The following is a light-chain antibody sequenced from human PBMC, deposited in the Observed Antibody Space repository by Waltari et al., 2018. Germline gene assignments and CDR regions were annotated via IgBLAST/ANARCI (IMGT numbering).Light chain of an antibody. J-gene: IGLJ3*02. V-gene: IGLV2-14*01. Sequence: QSALTQPASVSGSPGQSITIPCTGTSSDVGFYNYVSWYQQHPGKAPTLMLYDVSARPSGVFNRFSGSKSGNAASLTISGLQAEDEADYYCNSYAGSSSWVFGGGTKLTVL. CDR2: DVS. CDR1: SSDVGFYNY. CDR3: NSYAGSSSWV.